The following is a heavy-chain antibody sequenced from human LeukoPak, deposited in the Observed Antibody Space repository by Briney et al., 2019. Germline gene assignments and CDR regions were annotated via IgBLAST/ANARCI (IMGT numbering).Heavy chain of an antibody. CDR2: QSDTGYYR. CDR3: ARLIAARTIFDY. J-gene: IGHJ4*02. V-gene: IGHV3-23*01. D-gene: IGHD6-6*01. Sequence: PGGSLRLSCTASGFTFGDFAMSWVRQAPGKGLEWVSDQSDTGYYRNYADSAKGRFTISRDNSKNTLWLQMDSLRAEDTAVYYCARLIAARTIFDYWGQGTLVTVSS. CDR1: GFTFGDFA.